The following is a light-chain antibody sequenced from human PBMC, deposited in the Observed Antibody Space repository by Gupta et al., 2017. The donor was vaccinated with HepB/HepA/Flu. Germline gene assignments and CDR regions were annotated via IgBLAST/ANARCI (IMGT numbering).Light chain of an antibody. Sequence: DIVMTQSPLSLPVTPGEPASISCRSSQSLLHSNGYIYLDWYLQKPGQSPQLLIYLGSNRASGVTDRFSGSGSGTDFTLKSSRVEDEDVGVYYCMQDLQTKAFGQGTKVEIK. CDR2: LGS. J-gene: IGKJ1*01. V-gene: IGKV2-28*01. CDR3: MQDLQTKA. CDR1: QSLLHSNGYIY.